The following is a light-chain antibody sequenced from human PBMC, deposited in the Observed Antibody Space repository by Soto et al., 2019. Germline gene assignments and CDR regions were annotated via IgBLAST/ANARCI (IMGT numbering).Light chain of an antibody. Sequence: DIQMTQSPSTLSASVGDRVTITCRASQTISSWLAWYQQKPGKAPNLLIYGVSSVKSGVPSRFSGSGSGTEFTLTISNLQPDDFATYYCQQYADYSWTFGQGTKVESK. V-gene: IGKV1-5*03. CDR3: QQYADYSWT. J-gene: IGKJ1*01. CDR2: GVS. CDR1: QTISSW.